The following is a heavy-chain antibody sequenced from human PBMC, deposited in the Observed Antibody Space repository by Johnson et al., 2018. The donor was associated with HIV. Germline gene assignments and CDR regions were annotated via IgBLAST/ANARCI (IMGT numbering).Heavy chain of an antibody. D-gene: IGHD3-10*01. Sequence: QVQLVESGGGVVQPGRSLRLSCAASGFTFSSYAMHWVRQAPGKGLEWVAVISYDGSNKYYADSVKGRFTISRDNSKNTLYLQMNSLRAEDTAVYYCAKANDSGSYWAFDIWGQGTMVTVSS. CDR2: ISYDGSNK. J-gene: IGHJ3*02. V-gene: IGHV3-30*04. CDR3: AKANDSGSYWAFDI. CDR1: GFTFSSYA.